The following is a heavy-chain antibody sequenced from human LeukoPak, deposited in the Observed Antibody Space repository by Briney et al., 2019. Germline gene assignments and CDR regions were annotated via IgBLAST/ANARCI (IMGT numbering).Heavy chain of an antibody. D-gene: IGHD2-15*01. J-gene: IGHJ4*02. CDR1: GGSISSSY. Sequence: SETLSLTCTVSGGSISSSYWSWIRQPPGKGLEWIGYIYNSGSTNYNPSLKSRVTISVDTSKSQFSLNLSSVTAADTAVYFCTRRRSGGRDFDYWGQGTLVTVSS. V-gene: IGHV4-4*09. CDR2: IYNSGST. CDR3: TRRRSGGRDFDY.